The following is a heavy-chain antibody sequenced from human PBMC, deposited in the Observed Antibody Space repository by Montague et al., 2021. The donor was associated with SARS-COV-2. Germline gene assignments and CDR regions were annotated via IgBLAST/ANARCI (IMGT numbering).Heavy chain of an antibody. CDR2: ISESGSP. CDR1: GGSISRYY. J-gene: IGHJ4*02. V-gene: IGHV4-59*08. D-gene: IGHD3-16*01. Sequence: SETLSLTCTVSGGSISRYYWSWIRQSPGRGLEWIAYISESGSPXXXPSLNSRVTVSVDTSESQFSLRLTSVTAADTALYYCARQRIYLGESWWGEGSLVTVSS. CDR3: ARQRIYLGESW.